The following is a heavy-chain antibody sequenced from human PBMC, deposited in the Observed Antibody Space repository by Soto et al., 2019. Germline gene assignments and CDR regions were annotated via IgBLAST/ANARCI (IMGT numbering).Heavy chain of an antibody. V-gene: IGHV3-30*18. D-gene: IGHD6-19*01. CDR1: GFTFSSYG. CDR2: ISYDGSNK. CDR3: AKDTLRGIAVAGTRH. Sequence: PGGSLRLSCAASGFTFSSYGMHWVRQAPGKGLEWAAVISYDGSNKYYADSVKGRFTISRDNSKNTLYLQMNSLRAEDTAVYYCAKDTLRGIAVAGTRHWGQGTLVTVSS. J-gene: IGHJ1*01.